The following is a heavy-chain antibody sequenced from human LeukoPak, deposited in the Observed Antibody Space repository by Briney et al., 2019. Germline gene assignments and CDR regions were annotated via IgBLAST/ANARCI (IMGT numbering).Heavy chain of an antibody. V-gene: IGHV3-30*18. CDR3: AKEVKWGAAAYYFDS. D-gene: IGHD6-13*01. J-gene: IGHJ4*02. CDR2: ISSDGNDY. CDR1: GFTFSSYG. Sequence: GGSLRLSCAASGFTFSSYGLHWVRPAREKGVEGVAVISSDGNDYQSAASVKGRFTISRDNSKSTLYLQMNSVRAEDTAVYYCAKEVKWGAAAYYFDSWGQGALVTVSS.